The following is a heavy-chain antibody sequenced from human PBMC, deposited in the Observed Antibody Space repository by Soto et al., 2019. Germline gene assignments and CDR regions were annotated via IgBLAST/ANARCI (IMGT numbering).Heavy chain of an antibody. Sequence: QVQLLESGGGVVQPGRSLRLSCAASGFTFSSYGMHWVRQAPGKGLEWVAVIWYDGSNKYYADSVKGRFTISRDNSKNTLYLQMNSLRAEDTAVYYCARDVEMATFDYWGQGTLVTVSS. V-gene: IGHV3-33*01. J-gene: IGHJ4*02. CDR2: IWYDGSNK. CDR3: ARDVEMATFDY. D-gene: IGHD5-12*01. CDR1: GFTFSSYG.